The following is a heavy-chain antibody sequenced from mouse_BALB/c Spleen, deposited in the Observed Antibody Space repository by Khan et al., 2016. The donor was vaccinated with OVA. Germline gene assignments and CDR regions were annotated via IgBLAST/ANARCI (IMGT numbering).Heavy chain of an antibody. D-gene: IGHD1-3*01. CDR1: GFTFSSYS. Sequence: EVQLVESGGDLVKPGGSLKLSCAASGFTFSSYSMSWVRQTPDKRLEWVATISSGGGYTYYKDNVKGRFPISRDNAKNTLYMQMSSLKSEDTAMYYCSMHLSESFAYWGQGTLVTVSA. V-gene: IGHV5-6*01. J-gene: IGHJ3*01. CDR3: SMHLSESFAY. CDR2: ISSGGGYT.